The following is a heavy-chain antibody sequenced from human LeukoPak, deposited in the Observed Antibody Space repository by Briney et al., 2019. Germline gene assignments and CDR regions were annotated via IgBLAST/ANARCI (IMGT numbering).Heavy chain of an antibody. D-gene: IGHD6-6*01. V-gene: IGHV4-34*01. CDR3: ARGSIQYSSSSPFDY. CDR2: INHSGST. CDR1: GGSFSGYY. Sequence: SETLSLTCAVYGGSFSGYYWSWIRQPPGKGLEWIGEINHSGSTNYNPSLKSRVTISVDTSKNQFSLKLSSVTAADMAVYYCARGSIQYSSSSPFDYWGQGTLVTVSS. J-gene: IGHJ4*02.